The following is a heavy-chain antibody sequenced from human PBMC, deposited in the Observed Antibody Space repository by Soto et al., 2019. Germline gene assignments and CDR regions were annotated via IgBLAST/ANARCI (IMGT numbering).Heavy chain of an antibody. CDR3: ASEGLCGAYCYFFDY. V-gene: IGHV3-48*03. J-gene: IGHJ4*02. CDR1: GFAYRNYD. Sequence: PGGSPRLSSAASGFAYRNYDMNWVRQAPGEGLEWISKINYSGSNTYYAESVKGRFTISRDNDKNYLYLQMNSLRVEDTGIYYCASEGLCGAYCYFFDYWGKGT. D-gene: IGHD2-21*02. CDR2: INYSGSNT.